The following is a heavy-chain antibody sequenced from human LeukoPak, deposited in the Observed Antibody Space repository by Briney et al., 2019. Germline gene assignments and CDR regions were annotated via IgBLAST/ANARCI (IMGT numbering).Heavy chain of an antibody. Sequence: PGRSLRLSCAASGFTFSSYGMHWVRQAPGKGLEWVALISYDGSNKYYADSVKGRFTISRDNSKNTLYLEMNSLRAEDTAVYYCAKTGSYYPPGAFDIWGQGTMVTVSS. CDR3: AKTGSYYPPGAFDI. CDR2: ISYDGSNK. CDR1: GFTFSSYG. J-gene: IGHJ3*02. D-gene: IGHD1-26*01. V-gene: IGHV3-30*18.